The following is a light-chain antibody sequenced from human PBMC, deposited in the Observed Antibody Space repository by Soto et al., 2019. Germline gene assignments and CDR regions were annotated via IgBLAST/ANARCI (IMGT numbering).Light chain of an antibody. CDR3: AAWDDNLRGYWV. J-gene: IGLJ2*01. CDR2: TDN. CDR1: TSNIGSNY. V-gene: IGLV1-47*02. Sequence: QSVVTQPPSASGTPGQRGTISCSGSTSNIGSNYVYWYQHLPGTAHKLLIYTDNQRPSGVPDRFSGSKSGTSASLAISGLRSEDEADYFCAAWDDNLRGYWVFGGGTKVTVL.